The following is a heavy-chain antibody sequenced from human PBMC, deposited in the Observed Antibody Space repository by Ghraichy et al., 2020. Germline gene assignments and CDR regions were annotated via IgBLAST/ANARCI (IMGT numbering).Heavy chain of an antibody. CDR3: ARGGSSNYLFNAFDI. D-gene: IGHD6-13*01. CDR1: GLTLSSFE. CDR2: ISSSGSST. V-gene: IGHV3-48*03. J-gene: IGHJ3*02. Sequence: LSLTCAASGLTLSSFEMNWVRQAPGKGLEWVSYISSSGSSTYYADSVKGRFTISRDIAKNSLYLQMSSLSAEDTAVYYCARGGSSNYLFNAFDIWGQGTMVTVSS.